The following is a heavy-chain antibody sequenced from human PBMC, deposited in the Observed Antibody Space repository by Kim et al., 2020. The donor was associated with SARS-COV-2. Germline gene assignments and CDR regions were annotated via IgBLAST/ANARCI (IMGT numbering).Heavy chain of an antibody. Sequence: GGSLRLSCAASGFTFSNAWMSWVRQAPGKGLEWVGRIKSKTDGGTTDYAAPVKGRFTISRDDSKNTLYLQMNSLKTEDTAVYYCTTGLYYGSGSYYSPPYYYYYYGMDVWGQGTTVTVSS. CDR2: IKSKTDGGTT. CDR3: TTGLYYGSGSYYSPPYYYYYYGMDV. D-gene: IGHD3-10*01. CDR1: GFTFSNAW. V-gene: IGHV3-15*01. J-gene: IGHJ6*02.